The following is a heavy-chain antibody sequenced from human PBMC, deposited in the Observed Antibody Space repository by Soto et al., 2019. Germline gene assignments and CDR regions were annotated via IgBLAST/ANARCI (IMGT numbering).Heavy chain of an antibody. CDR2: IIPIFDTA. CDR3: ARNFRSGGINWYYFDN. CDR1: GGTLSNYA. D-gene: IGHD3-10*01. V-gene: IGHV1-69*13. J-gene: IGHJ4*02. Sequence: GASVKVSCKASGGTLSNYAISWVRQAPGQGLEWMGGIIPIFDTANYAQKFQGRVTISADESTSTAYMELSSLTSDDTAVYYCARNFRSGGINWYYFDNWGQGTPVTVS.